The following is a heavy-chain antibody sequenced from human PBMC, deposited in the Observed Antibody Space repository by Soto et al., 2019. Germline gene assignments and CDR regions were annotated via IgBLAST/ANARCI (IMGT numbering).Heavy chain of an antibody. CDR3: ARVPGTTDYCYFMDV. D-gene: IGHD3-10*01. J-gene: IGHJ6*02. CDR1: GYSFTSYW. V-gene: IGHV5-51*01. Sequence: GESLKISCKGSGYSFTSYWTALVRQIPGKGLECMGIIYPGDCYTRYSPSFQGQVTISADKSIRTAYLLWRILKTPDTAMYYSARVPGTTDYCYFMDVWGQGTTVTVSS. CDR2: IYPGDCYT.